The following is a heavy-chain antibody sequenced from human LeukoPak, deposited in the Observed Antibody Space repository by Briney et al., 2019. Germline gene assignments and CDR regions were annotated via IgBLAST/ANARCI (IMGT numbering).Heavy chain of an antibody. CDR1: GFTFSNYW. CDR2: ISSRGDTI. CDR3: ARGYASAWCDY. Sequence: GGSLRLSCAASGFTFSNYWMHWVRQAPGKGLEWVSYISSRGDTIYYADSVRGRFTLYRGNAKNSLYLQTNSLRAEDTAVYYCARGYASAWCDYWGQGALVTVSS. D-gene: IGHD6-19*01. V-gene: IGHV3-48*04. J-gene: IGHJ4*02.